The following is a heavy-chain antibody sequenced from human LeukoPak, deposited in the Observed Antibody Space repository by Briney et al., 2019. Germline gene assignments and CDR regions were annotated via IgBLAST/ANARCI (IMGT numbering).Heavy chain of an antibody. CDR1: GFTFSSYS. Sequence: PGGSLRLSCAASGFTFSSYSMNWVRQAPGKGLEWVSSISSSSSYIYYADSVKGRFTISRDNAKNSLYLQMNSLRAEDTAMYYCARGAVGVVVPAAQARFDPWGQGTLVTVSS. J-gene: IGHJ5*02. CDR2: ISSSSSYI. D-gene: IGHD2-2*01. V-gene: IGHV3-21*01. CDR3: ARGAVGVVVPAAQARFDP.